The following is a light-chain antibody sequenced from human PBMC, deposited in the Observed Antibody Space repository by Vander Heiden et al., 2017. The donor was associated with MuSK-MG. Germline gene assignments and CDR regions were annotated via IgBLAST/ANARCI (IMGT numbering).Light chain of an antibody. J-gene: IGKJ1*01. CDR3: QQDYNARWT. CDR1: QSVSSY. Sequence: PSSLSLSPGERVTLSCWASQSVSSYLNWYQQKPGKAPRLLIYGASSWDAGIPARFSGSGSGTGFSLTISSLEPEDFATYFCQQDYNARWTFGQGTKVEIK. CDR2: GAS. V-gene: IGKV3D-7*01.